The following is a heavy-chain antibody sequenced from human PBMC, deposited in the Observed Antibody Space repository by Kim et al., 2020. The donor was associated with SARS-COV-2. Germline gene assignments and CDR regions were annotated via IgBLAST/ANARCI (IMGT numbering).Heavy chain of an antibody. CDR2: IYYSGST. J-gene: IGHJ3*02. CDR1: GGSISSGGYY. D-gene: IGHD3-22*01. Sequence: SETLSLTCTVSGGSISSGGYYWSWILQHPGKGLEWIGYIYYSGSTYYNPSLKSRVTISVDTSKNQFSLKLSSVTAADTAVYYCARAPITMIVVVQAFDIWGQGTMVTVSS. V-gene: IGHV4-31*03. CDR3: ARAPITMIVVVQAFDI.